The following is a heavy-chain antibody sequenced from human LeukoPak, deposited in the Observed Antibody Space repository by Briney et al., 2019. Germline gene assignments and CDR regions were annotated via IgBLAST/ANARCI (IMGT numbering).Heavy chain of an antibody. V-gene: IGHV1-18*04. Sequence: ASVKVSCKASGYTFTSYGISWGRQAPGQGVEWMGGISAFNGNTNYSQKLQGRVTMTTDTSTSTAYMELRSLRSDDTAVYYCARLGSYGFFDYWGQGTLVTVSS. CDR1: GYTFTSYG. D-gene: IGHD5-18*01. J-gene: IGHJ4*02. CDR2: ISAFNGNT. CDR3: ARLGSYGFFDY.